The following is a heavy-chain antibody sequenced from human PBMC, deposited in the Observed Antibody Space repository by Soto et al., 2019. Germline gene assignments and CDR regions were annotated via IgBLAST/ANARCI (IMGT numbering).Heavy chain of an antibody. CDR3: ARGGMVYAKGRYYYYGMDV. Sequence: PSETLSLTCAVYGGSFSGYYWSWIRQPPGKGLEWIGEINHSGSTNYNPSLTSRVTISVDTSKNQFSLNLSSVTAADTAVYYCARGGMVYAKGRYYYYGMDVWGQGTTVTVSS. J-gene: IGHJ6*02. CDR1: GGSFSGYY. CDR2: INHSGST. D-gene: IGHD2-8*01. V-gene: IGHV4-34*01.